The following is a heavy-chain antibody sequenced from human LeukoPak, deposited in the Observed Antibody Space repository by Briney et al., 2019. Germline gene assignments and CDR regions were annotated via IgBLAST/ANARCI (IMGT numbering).Heavy chain of an antibody. V-gene: IGHV4-59*08. CDR3: ARHERDASLDHALDI. J-gene: IGHJ3*02. CDR2: IYYSGTT. D-gene: IGHD5-24*01. Sequence: TSETLPLTCTVSGGSISSYYWSWIRQAPGKGLEWIGYIYYSGTTSYNPSLKSRVTILVDTSKNQFSLKLNSVSAADTAVYYCARHERDASLDHALDIWGQGTMVTVSS. CDR1: GGSISSYY.